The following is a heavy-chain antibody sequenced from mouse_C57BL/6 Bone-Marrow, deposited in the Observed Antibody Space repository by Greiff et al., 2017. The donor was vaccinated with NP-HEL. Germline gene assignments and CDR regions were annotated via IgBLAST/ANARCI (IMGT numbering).Heavy chain of an antibody. CDR1: GFTFSDYY. V-gene: IGHV5-12*01. CDR2: ISNGGGST. J-gene: IGHJ1*03. CDR3: ARRANWDDWYFDV. D-gene: IGHD4-1*01. Sequence: EVKLMESGGGLVQPGGSLKLSCAASGFTFSDYYMYWVRQTPEKRLEWVAYISNGGGSTYYPDTVKGRFTISRDNAKNTLYLQMRRLKSEYTAMYYCARRANWDDWYFDVWGTGTTVTVSS.